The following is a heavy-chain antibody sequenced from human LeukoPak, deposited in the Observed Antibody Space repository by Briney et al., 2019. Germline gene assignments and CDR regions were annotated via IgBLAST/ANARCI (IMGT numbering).Heavy chain of an antibody. V-gene: IGHV1-69*04. Sequence: SVKVSCKASGGTFSSYAISWVRQAPGQGLEWMGRIIPILGIANYAQKFQGRVTITADKSTSTAYLELSSLRSEDTAVYYCARGGDGYNPFDYWGQGTLVTVSS. J-gene: IGHJ4*02. CDR2: IIPILGIA. CDR3: ARGGDGYNPFDY. D-gene: IGHD5-24*01. CDR1: GGTFSSYA.